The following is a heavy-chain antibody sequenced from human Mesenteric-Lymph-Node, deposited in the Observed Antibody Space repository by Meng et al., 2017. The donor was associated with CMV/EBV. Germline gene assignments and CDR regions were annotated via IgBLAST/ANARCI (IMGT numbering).Heavy chain of an antibody. CDR1: GYTFTSYY. D-gene: IGHD1-1*01. V-gene: IGHV1-8*03. Sequence: ASVKVSCKASGYTFTSYYMHWVRQAPGQGLEWMGWMNPNTGDTGYARNFQGRVTITRNASIGTAYMELSSLKFEDSAMYYCARGGFNYHYGMDVWGQGTTVTVSS. CDR2: MNPNTGDT. J-gene: IGHJ6*02. CDR3: ARGGFNYHYGMDV.